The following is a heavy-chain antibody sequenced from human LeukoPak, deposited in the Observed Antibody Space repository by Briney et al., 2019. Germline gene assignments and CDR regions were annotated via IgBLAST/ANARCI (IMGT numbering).Heavy chain of an antibody. D-gene: IGHD6-13*01. CDR1: GYTFTSYY. CDR3: ARDREQQLVQGGFDP. V-gene: IGHV1-46*01. CDR2: INPSGGST. Sequence: ASVKVSCKASGYTFTSYYMHWVRQAPGQGLEWMGIINPSGGSTSYAQKFQGRVTMTRDTSTSTVYMELSSLRSEDTAVYYCARDREQQLVQGGFDPWGQGTLVTVSS. J-gene: IGHJ5*02.